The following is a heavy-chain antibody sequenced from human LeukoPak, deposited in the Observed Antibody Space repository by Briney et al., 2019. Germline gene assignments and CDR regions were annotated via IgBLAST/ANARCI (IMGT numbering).Heavy chain of an antibody. V-gene: IGHV4-59*01. J-gene: IGHJ4*02. CDR1: GGSISSYY. Sequence: PSETLSLTCTVSGGSISSYYWSWIRQPPGKGLEWIGYIYYSGSTNYNPSLKSRVTISVDTSKNQFSLKLSSVTAADTAVYYCARGSHGMAGTATDFDYWGQGTLVTVSS. D-gene: IGHD6-19*01. CDR2: IYYSGST. CDR3: ARGSHGMAGTATDFDY.